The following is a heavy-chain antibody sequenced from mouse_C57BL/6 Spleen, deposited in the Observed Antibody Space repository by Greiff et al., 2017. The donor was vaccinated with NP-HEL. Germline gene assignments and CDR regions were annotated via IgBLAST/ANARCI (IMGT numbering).Heavy chain of an antibody. D-gene: IGHD1-1*01. CDR3: AREGFYGSSYGYFDV. CDR2: IYPGSGNT. CDR1: GYSFTSYY. V-gene: IGHV1-66*01. Sequence: QVQLVESGPELVKPGASVKISCKASGYSFTSYYIHWVKQRPGQGLEWIGWIYPGSGNTKYNEKFKGKATLTADTSSSTAYMQLSSLTSEDSAVYYCAREGFYGSSYGYFDVWGTGTTVTVSS. J-gene: IGHJ1*03.